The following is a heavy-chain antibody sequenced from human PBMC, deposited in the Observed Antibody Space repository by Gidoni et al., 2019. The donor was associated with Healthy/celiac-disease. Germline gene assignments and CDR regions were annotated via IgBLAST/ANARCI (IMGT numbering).Heavy chain of an antibody. V-gene: IGHV3-7*01. D-gene: IGHD6-13*01. Sequence: DVQLVESGGGVVHPGGSLRRYCAASGVTFSSYWMSWVRQAPGKGLAWVANIKQDGREKYYVDSGKGRFTISRDNAKNSLYLQMNSLRDEDTAVYFCARDVRGIAAAGTPGYWGQGTLVTVSS. CDR2: IKQDGREK. J-gene: IGHJ4*02. CDR1: GVTFSSYW. CDR3: ARDVRGIAAAGTPGY.